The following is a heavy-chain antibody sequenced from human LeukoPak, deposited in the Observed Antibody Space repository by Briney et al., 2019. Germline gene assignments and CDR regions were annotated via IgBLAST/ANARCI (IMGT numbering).Heavy chain of an antibody. V-gene: IGHV5-51*01. Sequence: GESLKISCKGSGYSFTSYWIGWVRQMPGKGLEWMGIIYPGDSDTRYSPSFQGQVTISADKSISTAYLQWSSLKASDTAMYYCARGPYGSGSYNWFDPWGQGTLVTVSS. CDR1: GYSFTSYW. D-gene: IGHD3-10*01. CDR2: IYPGDSDT. CDR3: ARGPYGSGSYNWFDP. J-gene: IGHJ5*02.